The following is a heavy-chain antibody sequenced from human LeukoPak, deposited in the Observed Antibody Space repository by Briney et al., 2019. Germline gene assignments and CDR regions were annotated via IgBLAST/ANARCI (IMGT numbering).Heavy chain of an antibody. J-gene: IGHJ4*02. Sequence: PGRSLRLSCAASGFTFSSYGMHWVRQAPGKGLEWVAVISYDRSNKYYADSVKGRFTISRDNSKNTLYLQMNSLRAEDTAVYYCAKDLHPNFWSGPSGLDYWGQGTLVTVSS. V-gene: IGHV3-30*18. CDR2: ISYDRSNK. CDR1: GFTFSSYG. D-gene: IGHD3-3*01. CDR3: AKDLHPNFWSGPSGLDY.